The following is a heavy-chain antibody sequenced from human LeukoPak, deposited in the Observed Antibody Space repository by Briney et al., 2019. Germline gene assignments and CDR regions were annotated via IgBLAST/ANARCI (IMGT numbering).Heavy chain of an antibody. CDR1: GFTFSSFW. V-gene: IGHV3-74*01. Sequence: GGSLRLSCVASGFTFSSFWMQWVRQAPGKGLVCVSRINSDGSNTNYADSVRGRSTISRDSAKNTLYLQMNSLRAEDTAVYYCARIGTSLTADWGQGTPVTVSS. J-gene: IGHJ4*01. D-gene: IGHD1-1*01. CDR2: INSDGSNT. CDR3: ARIGTSLTAD.